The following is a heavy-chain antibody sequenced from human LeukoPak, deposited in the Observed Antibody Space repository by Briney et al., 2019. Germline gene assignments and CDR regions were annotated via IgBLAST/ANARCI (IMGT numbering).Heavy chain of an antibody. D-gene: IGHD6-13*01. CDR1: GGPISSYY. CDR2: IYYSGST. CDR3: ARAHTSSWYMDY. J-gene: IGHJ4*02. V-gene: IGHV4-59*01. Sequence: PSETLSLTCTVSGGPISSYYWSWIRQPPGKGLEWIGYIYYSGSTNYNPSLKSRVTISVDTSENQLSLKLSSVTAADTALYYCARAHTSSWYMDYWGQGTLVTVSS.